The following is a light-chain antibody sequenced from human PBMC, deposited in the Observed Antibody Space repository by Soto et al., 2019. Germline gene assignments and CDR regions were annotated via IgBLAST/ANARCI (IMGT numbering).Light chain of an antibody. CDR3: QSYDSSLRVV. V-gene: IGLV1-40*01. J-gene: IGLJ2*01. Sequence: QSVLTQPPSVSGAPGQRVTLSCTGSSSNIGAGYDVHWYQQLPGTAPKLLIYGNSNRPSGVPDRFSGSKSVTSASLAITGLQAEDEADYYCQSYDSSLRVVFGGGTKLTVL. CDR2: GNS. CDR1: SSNIGAGYD.